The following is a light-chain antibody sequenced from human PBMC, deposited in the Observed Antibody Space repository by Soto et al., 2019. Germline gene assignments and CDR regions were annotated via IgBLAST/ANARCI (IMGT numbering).Light chain of an antibody. Sequence: QAVVTQPASVSGSPGQSITISCTGTSSDVGGYNSVSWYQHHPGKAPKLMIYDVSNRPSGVSNRFSGSKSVNTASLTISGLQAEDEADYYCSSYTSSSTVVFGGGTKLTVL. J-gene: IGLJ2*01. CDR1: SSDVGGYNS. CDR3: SSYTSSSTVV. CDR2: DVS. V-gene: IGLV2-14*03.